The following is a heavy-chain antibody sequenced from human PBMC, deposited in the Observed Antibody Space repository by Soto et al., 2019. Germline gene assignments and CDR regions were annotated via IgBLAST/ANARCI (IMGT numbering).Heavy chain of an antibody. CDR2: IKQDGSEK. J-gene: IGHJ4*02. Sequence: GGSLRLSCAASGFTFSSYWMSWVRQAPGKGLEWVANIKQDGSEKYYVDSVKGRFTISRDNAKKSLYLQMNSLRAEDTAVYYCARDSSSSFFRTRLNDYWGQGTLVTVSS. D-gene: IGHD6-6*01. CDR3: ARDSSSSFFRTRLNDY. CDR1: GFTFSSYW. V-gene: IGHV3-7*05.